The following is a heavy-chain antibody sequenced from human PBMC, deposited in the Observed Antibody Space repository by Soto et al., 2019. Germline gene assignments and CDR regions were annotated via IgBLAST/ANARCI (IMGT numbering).Heavy chain of an antibody. Sequence: PSETLSLTCTVSGGSISSYYWSWIRQPPGKGLEWIGYIYYSGSTNYNPSLKSRVTISVDTSKNQFSLKLSSVTAADTAVYYCARLSGYDILTGYYIPLDYWGQGTLVTVSS. CDR3: ARLSGYDILTGYYIPLDY. D-gene: IGHD3-9*01. J-gene: IGHJ4*02. CDR2: IYYSGST. V-gene: IGHV4-59*08. CDR1: GGSISSYY.